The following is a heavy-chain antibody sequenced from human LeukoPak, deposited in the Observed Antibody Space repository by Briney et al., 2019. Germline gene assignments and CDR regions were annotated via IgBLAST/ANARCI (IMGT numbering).Heavy chain of an antibody. J-gene: IGHJ4*02. Sequence: GGSLRLSCAASGLTFSSHWMHWVRQAPGKGLVWVSRITNDGSSTTYADSVKGRFTTSRDNAKNSLCLQMNSLRAEDTAVYYCARDPPYSGSHASATYIDYWGQGTLVTVSS. CDR2: ITNDGSST. V-gene: IGHV3-74*01. CDR1: GLTFSSHW. CDR3: ARDPPYSGSHASATYIDY. D-gene: IGHD6-6*01.